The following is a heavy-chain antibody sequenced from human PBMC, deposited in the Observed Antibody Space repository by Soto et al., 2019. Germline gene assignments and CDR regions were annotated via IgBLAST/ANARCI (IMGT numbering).Heavy chain of an antibody. V-gene: IGHV1-3*01. Sequence: GASVKVSCKASGYTFTSYAMHWVRQAPGQRLEWMGWINAGNGNTKYSQKFQGRVTITRDTSASTAYMELSSLRSEDTAVYYCARSPVAGITGTSRSFDPWGQGTLVTVSS. D-gene: IGHD1-7*01. CDR1: GYTFTSYA. CDR2: INAGNGNT. J-gene: IGHJ5*02. CDR3: ARSPVAGITGTSRSFDP.